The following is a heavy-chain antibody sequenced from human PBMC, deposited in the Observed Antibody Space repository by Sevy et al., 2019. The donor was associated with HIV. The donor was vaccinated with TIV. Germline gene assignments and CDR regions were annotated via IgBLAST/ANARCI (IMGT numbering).Heavy chain of an antibody. CDR3: AREIVGATGDAFDI. Sequence: ASVKVSCKASGYTFTGYYMHWVRQAPGQGLEWMGWSNPNSGGTNYAQKFQGRVTMTRDTSISTAYMELSRLRSDDTAVYYCAREIVGATGDAFDIWGQRTMVTVSS. J-gene: IGHJ3*02. D-gene: IGHD1-26*01. CDR2: SNPNSGGT. CDR1: GYTFTGYY. V-gene: IGHV1-2*02.